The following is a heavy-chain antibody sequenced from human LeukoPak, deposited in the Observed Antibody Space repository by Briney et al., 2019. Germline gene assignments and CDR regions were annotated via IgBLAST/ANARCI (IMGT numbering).Heavy chain of an antibody. D-gene: IGHD3-22*01. Sequence: GGSLRLSCAASGFTFSSYWMSWVRQAPGKGLEWVANIKQDGSEKYYVDSVKGRFTISRDNAKNSLYLQMNSLRAEDTAVYYCARHWRNSITMIVVATYYYYMDVWGKGTTVTVSS. V-gene: IGHV3-7*01. CDR1: GFTFSSYW. CDR3: ARHWRNSITMIVVATYYYYMDV. J-gene: IGHJ6*03. CDR2: IKQDGSEK.